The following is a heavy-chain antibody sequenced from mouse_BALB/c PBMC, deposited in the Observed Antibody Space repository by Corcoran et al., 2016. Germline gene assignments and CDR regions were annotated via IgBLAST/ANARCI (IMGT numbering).Heavy chain of an antibody. Sequence: QIQLVQSGPELKKPGETVKISCKASGYTFTNYGMNWVKQAPGKGLKWMGWINTYTGEPTYADDFKGRFTFSLETSASTAYLQINNLKNEDTATYFCARDPAWFAYWGQGTLVTVSA. V-gene: IGHV9-3-1*01. CDR1: GYTFTNYG. CDR2: INTYTGEP. CDR3: ARDPAWFAY. J-gene: IGHJ3*01.